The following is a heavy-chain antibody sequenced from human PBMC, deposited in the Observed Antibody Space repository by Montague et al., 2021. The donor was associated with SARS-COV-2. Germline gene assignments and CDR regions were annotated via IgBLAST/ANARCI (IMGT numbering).Heavy chain of an antibody. V-gene: IGHV3-30*04. J-gene: IGHJ4*02. Sequence: SLRLSCAASGFTFSSYAMYWVRQAPGKGLEWVAVTSYDGSNKYYVDSVKGRFTISRDNSKNTLYLQMNSLRAEDTAVYYCARAALGGYDSYFDYWGQGTLVTVSS. D-gene: IGHD5-12*01. CDR2: TSYDGSNK. CDR1: GFTFSSYA. CDR3: ARAALGGYDSYFDY.